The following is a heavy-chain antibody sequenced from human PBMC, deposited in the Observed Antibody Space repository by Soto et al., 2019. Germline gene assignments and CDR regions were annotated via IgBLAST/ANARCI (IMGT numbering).Heavy chain of an antibody. CDR1: GFTFSHYA. Sequence: EVQLLESGGGLVQPGGSLRLSCAASGFTFSHYAMSWARQAPGKGLQWVSTIFGSGAPTHYADSVKGRFGISRDNSNNMLFLEMNSLKDEDTAVYYCTREASSWGFAFDLWGQGTRVAVSS. D-gene: IGHD3-16*01. J-gene: IGHJ3*01. V-gene: IGHV3-23*01. CDR2: IFGSGAPT. CDR3: TREASSWGFAFDL.